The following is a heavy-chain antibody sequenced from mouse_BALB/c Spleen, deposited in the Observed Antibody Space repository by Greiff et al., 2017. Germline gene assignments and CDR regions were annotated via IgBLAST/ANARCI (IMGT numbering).Heavy chain of an antibody. CDR1: GYTFTSYV. CDR2: INPSSGYT. CDR3: ARGGPDGYYPRWFAY. V-gene: IGHV1S26*01. Sequence: QVQLQQSGPELVKPGASVKMSCKASGYTFTSYVMHWVKQKPGQGLEWIGYINPSSGYTNYNQKFKDKATLTADKSSSTAYMQLSSLTSEDSAVYYCARGGPDGYYPRWFAYWGQGTLVTVSA. D-gene: IGHD2-3*01. J-gene: IGHJ3*01.